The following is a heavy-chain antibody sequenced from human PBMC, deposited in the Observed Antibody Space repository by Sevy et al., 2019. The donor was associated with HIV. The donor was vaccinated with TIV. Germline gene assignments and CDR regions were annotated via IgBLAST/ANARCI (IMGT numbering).Heavy chain of an antibody. J-gene: IGHJ6*02. CDR2: ISYDGSNK. D-gene: IGHD3-22*01. CDR3: ARSPPLLDSSGYYYYYYGMDV. Sequence: GGSLRLSCAASGFTFSSYAMHWVRQAPGKGLEWVAVISYDGSNKYYADSVKGRFTISRDNSKNTLYLQMNSLRAEDTAVYYCARSPPLLDSSGYYYYYYGMDVWGQWTTVTVSS. CDR1: GFTFSSYA. V-gene: IGHV3-30-3*01.